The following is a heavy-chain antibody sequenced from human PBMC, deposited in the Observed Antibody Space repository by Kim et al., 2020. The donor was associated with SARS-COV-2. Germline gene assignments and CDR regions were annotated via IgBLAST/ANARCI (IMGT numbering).Heavy chain of an antibody. D-gene: IGHD2-21*02. Sequence: YYADSVKGRFTISRDNSKNTLYLQMNSLRAEDTAVYYCAKDGSVTADFDYWGQGTLVTVSS. CDR3: AKDGSVTADFDY. J-gene: IGHJ4*02. V-gene: IGHV3-30*02.